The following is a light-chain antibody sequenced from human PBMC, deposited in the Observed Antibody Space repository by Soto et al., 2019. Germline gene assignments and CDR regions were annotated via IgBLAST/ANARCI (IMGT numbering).Light chain of an antibody. CDR3: TSYTSGSLYV. CDR1: SSDIGSYNY. CDR2: EVY. J-gene: IGLJ1*01. V-gene: IGLV2-14*01. Sequence: QSALTQPASVSGSPGQSITISCNGTSSDIGSYNYVSWYQQYPGKAPNLMIFEVYNRPSGVSNRFSGSKSGNTASLTISGLQAEDEADYFCTSYTSGSLYVFGTGTKVTVL.